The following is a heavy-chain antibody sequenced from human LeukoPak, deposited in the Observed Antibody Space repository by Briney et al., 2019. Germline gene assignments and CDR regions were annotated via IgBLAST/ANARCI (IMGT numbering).Heavy chain of an antibody. D-gene: IGHD3-9*01. Sequence: SETLSLTCTVSGDSISSRGHFWAWIRQPPGKGLEWIATISHSGTTYYNPSLQNRVTTSEDAAKNQFSLKLSSVTAADTAVYYCARNPGLLRYFDWFDYWGQGTLVTVSS. CDR1: GDSISSRGHF. J-gene: IGHJ4*02. V-gene: IGHV4-39*01. CDR3: ARNPGLLRYFDWFDY. CDR2: ISHSGTT.